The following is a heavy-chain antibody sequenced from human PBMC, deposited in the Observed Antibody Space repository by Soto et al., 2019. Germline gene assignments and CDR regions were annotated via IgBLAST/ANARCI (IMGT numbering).Heavy chain of an antibody. CDR2: ISYDGSNK. V-gene: IGHV3-30*18. J-gene: IGHJ4*02. Sequence: QVQLVESGGGVVQPGRSLRLSCAASGFTFSSYAMHWVRQAPGKGLEWVAVISYDGSNKYYVDSVKGRFTISRDDSKNTLYLQMNSLRAEDTAVYYCAKDAVRRVKAFDYWGQGTLVTVSS. CDR1: GFTFSSYA. CDR3: AKDAVRRVKAFDY.